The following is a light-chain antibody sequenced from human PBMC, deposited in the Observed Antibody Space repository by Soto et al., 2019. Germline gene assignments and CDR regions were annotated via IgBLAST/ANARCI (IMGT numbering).Light chain of an antibody. Sequence: EIVLTQSPGTLSVSPGERATLSCRASQSVSSNLAWYQQKPGQAPRLLIYGASTGATGIPANFSGSGSGTEFTLNIRSLHSEDFAIYYCQQYNTWPYTFGQGTKLEIK. J-gene: IGKJ2*01. V-gene: IGKV3-15*01. CDR1: QSVSSN. CDR3: QQYNTWPYT. CDR2: GAS.